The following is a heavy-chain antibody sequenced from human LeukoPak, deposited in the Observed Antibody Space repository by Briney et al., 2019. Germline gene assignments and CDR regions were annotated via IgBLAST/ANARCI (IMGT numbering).Heavy chain of an antibody. CDR1: GGSFSGYY. J-gene: IGHJ4*02. Sequence: TSETLSLTCAVYGGSFSGYYWSWIRQPPGKGLEWIGEINHSGSTNYNPSLKSRVTISVDTSKNQFSLKLSSVTAADTAVYYCARAPQWELLGIDYWGQGTLVTASS. CDR2: INHSGST. CDR3: ARAPQWELLGIDY. V-gene: IGHV4-34*01. D-gene: IGHD1-26*01.